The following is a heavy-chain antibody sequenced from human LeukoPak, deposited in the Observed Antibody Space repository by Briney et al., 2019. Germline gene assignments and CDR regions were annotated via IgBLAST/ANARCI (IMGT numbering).Heavy chain of an antibody. Sequence: SETLSLTCTVSGGSVSSGSYYWSWIRQPPGKGLEWIGYIYYSGSTNYNPSLKSRVTISVDTSKNQFSLKLSSVTAADTAVYYCARGGYDFWSGYRDYWGQGTQVTVSS. CDR1: GGSVSSGSYY. CDR3: ARGGYDFWSGYRDY. V-gene: IGHV4-61*01. J-gene: IGHJ4*02. D-gene: IGHD3-3*01. CDR2: IYYSGST.